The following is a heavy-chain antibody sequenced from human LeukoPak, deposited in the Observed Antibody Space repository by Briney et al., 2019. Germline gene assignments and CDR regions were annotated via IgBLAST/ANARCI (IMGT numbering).Heavy chain of an antibody. V-gene: IGHV4-39*01. CDR1: DGSISSTSYY. CDR3: ARWDSRNVVDF. CDR2: IYYSGST. J-gene: IGHJ4*02. D-gene: IGHD6-13*01. Sequence: SETLSLTCTVSDGSISSTSYYWGWTRQPPGKGLEWIGTIYYSGSTYYNPSVKGRVTISVDMSKNQFSLKLPSVTAADTAVYYCARWDSRNVVDFWGQGTLVTVSS.